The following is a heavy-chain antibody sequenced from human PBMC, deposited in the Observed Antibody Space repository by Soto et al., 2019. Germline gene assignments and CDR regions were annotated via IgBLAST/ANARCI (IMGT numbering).Heavy chain of an antibody. V-gene: IGHV3-21*01. CDR1: GFTFSTYS. CDR3: ARDEGGFRLGEPFDQ. J-gene: IGHJ4*02. CDR2: ITGTSSYV. D-gene: IGHD3-16*01. Sequence: EVQLVESGGGLVKPGGSLRLSCAASGFTFSTYSVNWVRQAPGKGLEWVSSITGTSSYVDYADSVKGRFTISRDNDKNSLYLQMTSLRVDDTAVYYCARDEGGFRLGEPFDQWGQGTLVTVSS.